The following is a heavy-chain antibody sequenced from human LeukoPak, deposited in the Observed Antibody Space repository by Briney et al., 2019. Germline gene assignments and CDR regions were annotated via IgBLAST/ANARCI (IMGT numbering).Heavy chain of an antibody. CDR2: IGTAGDT. V-gene: IGHV3-13*04. D-gene: IGHD6-13*01. Sequence: TGGSLRLSCAASGFTFSSYDMSWVRQAPGKGLEWVSAIGTAGDTYYPGSVKGRFTISRENAKNSLYLQMNSLRAGDTAVYYCARGPVGRSWYRGHYDYWGQGTLVTVSS. CDR1: GFTFSSYD. J-gene: IGHJ4*02. CDR3: ARGPVGRSWYRGHYDY.